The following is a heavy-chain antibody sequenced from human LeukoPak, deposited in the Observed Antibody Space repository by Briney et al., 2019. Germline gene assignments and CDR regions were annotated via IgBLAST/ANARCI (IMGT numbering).Heavy chain of an antibody. CDR1: GFTFSSYE. J-gene: IGHJ4*02. V-gene: IGHV3-48*03. D-gene: IGHD3-10*01. Sequence: GGSLTLSCAASGFTFSSYEMNWVRQAPGKGLEWVSYISSSGSTIYYADSVKGRFTISRDNAKTSLYLQMNCLRAEDTAVYYCAREPYGSGSYPYYFDYWGQGTLVTVSS. CDR3: AREPYGSGSYPYYFDY. CDR2: ISSSGSTI.